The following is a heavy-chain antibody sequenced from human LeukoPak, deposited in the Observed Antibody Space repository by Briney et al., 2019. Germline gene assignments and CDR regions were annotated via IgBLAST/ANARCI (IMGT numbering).Heavy chain of an antibody. CDR1: GYTLTELS. CDR2: FDPEDGET. CDR3: ARTGGGVDY. J-gene: IGHJ4*02. Sequence: ASVKVSCKVSGYTLTELSMHWVRQAPGKGLEWMGGFDPEDGETIHAQKFQGRVTMTRNTSISTAYMELSSLRSEDTAVYYCARTGGGVDYWGQGTLVTVSS. D-gene: IGHD3-16*01. V-gene: IGHV1-24*01.